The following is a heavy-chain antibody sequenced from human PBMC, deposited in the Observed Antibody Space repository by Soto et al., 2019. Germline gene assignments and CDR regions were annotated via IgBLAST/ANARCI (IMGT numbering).Heavy chain of an antibody. CDR2: INHSGST. Sequence: QVQLQQWGAGLLKPSETLSLTCAVYGGSFSGYYWSWIRQPPGKGLEWIGEINHSGSTNYNPSLKSRVTISVDTSKNQCSLKLSSVTAADMAVYYCARDPIGYGAWLGPWGQGNLATVSS. V-gene: IGHV4-34*01. D-gene: IGHD2-15*01. J-gene: IGHJ5*02. CDR1: GGSFSGYY. CDR3: ARDPIGYGAWLGP.